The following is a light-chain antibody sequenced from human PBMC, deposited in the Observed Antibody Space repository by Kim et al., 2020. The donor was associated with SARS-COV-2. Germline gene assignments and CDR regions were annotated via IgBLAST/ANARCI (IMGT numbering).Light chain of an antibody. CDR3: CSYAGTYIWL. CDR1: SSDIGTYKY. V-gene: IGLV2-11*01. J-gene: IGLJ3*02. CDR2: DVN. Sequence: QSALTQPRSVSGSPGQSVTISCTGTSSDIGTYKYVSWYQQHPGKAPKLVTYDVNERPSGVPDRFSGSKSGNTASLTISGLQADDEADYYCCSYAGTYIWLFGGGTQLTVL.